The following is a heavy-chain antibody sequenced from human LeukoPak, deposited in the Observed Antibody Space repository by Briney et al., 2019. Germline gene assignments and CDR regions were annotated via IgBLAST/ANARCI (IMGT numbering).Heavy chain of an antibody. V-gene: IGHV3-23*01. CDR3: AKNLGPFDV. CDR2: IGDAGT. D-gene: IGHD3-16*01. Sequence: GGTLRLSCAASGFTFNDFAMTWVRQAPGKGLEWVSSIGDAGTYYADSVKGRFTTSRDNSKNMLYLQLNSLRAGDTAMYYCAKNLGPFDVRGQGTMVTVSS. J-gene: IGHJ3*01. CDR1: GFTFNDFA.